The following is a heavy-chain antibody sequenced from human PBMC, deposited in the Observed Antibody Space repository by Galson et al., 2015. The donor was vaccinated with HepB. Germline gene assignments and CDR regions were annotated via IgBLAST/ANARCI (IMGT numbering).Heavy chain of an antibody. D-gene: IGHD2-15*01. Sequence: SLRLSCAASGFTSSSYSMNWVRQAPGKGLEWVSYISSSSSTIYYADSVKGRFTISRDNAKNSLYLQMNSLRAEDTAVYYCAREKGFLTRILQLTGMDVWGQGTTVTVSS. CDR3: AREKGFLTRILQLTGMDV. J-gene: IGHJ6*02. CDR1: GFTSSSYS. CDR2: ISSSSSTI. V-gene: IGHV3-48*01.